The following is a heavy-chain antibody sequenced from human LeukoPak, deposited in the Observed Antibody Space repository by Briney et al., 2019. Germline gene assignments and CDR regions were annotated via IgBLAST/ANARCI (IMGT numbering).Heavy chain of an antibody. CDR1: GGSISSGSYY. D-gene: IGHD3-3*01. CDR2: IYTSGST. J-gene: IGHJ5*02. V-gene: IGHV4-61*02. Sequence: SQTLSLTCTVSGGSISSGSYYWSWIRQPAGKGLEWIGRIYTSGSTNYNPSLKSRVTISVDTSKNQFSLKLSSVTAADTAVYYCARAWGVLRFLEWPQNWFDPWGQGTLVTVSS. CDR3: ARAWGVLRFLEWPQNWFDP.